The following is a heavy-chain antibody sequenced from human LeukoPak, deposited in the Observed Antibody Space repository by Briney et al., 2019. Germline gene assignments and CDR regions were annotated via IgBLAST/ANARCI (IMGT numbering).Heavy chain of an antibody. D-gene: IGHD6-6*01. CDR2: IYHSGST. CDR3: ARGRYSSSSTYYYYYYYMDV. CDR1: GYSISSGYY. J-gene: IGHJ6*03. Sequence: SETLSLTCTVSGYSISSGYYWGWIRQPPGKGLEWIGSIYHSGSTYYNPSLKSRVTISVDMSKNQFSLKLSSVTAADTAVYYCARGRYSSSSTYYYYYYYMDVWGKGTTVTVSS. V-gene: IGHV4-38-2*02.